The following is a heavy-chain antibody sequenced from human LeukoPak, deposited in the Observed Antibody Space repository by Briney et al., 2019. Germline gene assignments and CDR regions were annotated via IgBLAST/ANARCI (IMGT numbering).Heavy chain of an antibody. D-gene: IGHD2-21*02. CDR1: GHSFNAYY. Sequence: ASVKVSCKASGHSFNAYYIHWVRQAPGQGLQWMGRIDPNSGDTKYTQKFQGRVSMTRDTSISAAYMDLSRLGSDDTAVYYCARVAGGDWYYFDFWGQGTLVTVSS. CDR2: IDPNSGDT. CDR3: ARVAGGDWYYFDF. J-gene: IGHJ4*02. V-gene: IGHV1-2*06.